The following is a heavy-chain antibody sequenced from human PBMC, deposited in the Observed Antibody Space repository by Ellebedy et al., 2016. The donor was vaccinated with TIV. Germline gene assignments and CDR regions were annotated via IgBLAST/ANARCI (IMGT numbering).Heavy chain of an antibody. V-gene: IGHV3-23*01. D-gene: IGHD1-26*01. CDR3: AKSVGIVGAKSYWYFDL. Sequence: GGSLRLXXAASGFTFRTDAMTWVRQAPGKGLEWVSAISGSGGSTYYADSVKGRFIISRDNSKNMLFLQMNSLRAEDTAVYYCAKSVGIVGAKSYWYFDLWGRGTLVIVSS. CDR2: ISGSGGST. CDR1: GFTFRTDA. J-gene: IGHJ2*01.